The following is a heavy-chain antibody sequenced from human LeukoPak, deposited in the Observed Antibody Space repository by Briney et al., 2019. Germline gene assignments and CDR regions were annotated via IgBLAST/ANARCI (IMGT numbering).Heavy chain of an antibody. Sequence: PGGSLRLSCAASGFTFSSYAMSWVRQAPGKGLEWVSAISDNGVNTYYADSVKGRFTISRDNSKNTLYLQMNSLRADDTAVYYRADLLTMVSLRDYWGQGTLVTVSS. D-gene: IGHD4/OR15-4a*01. V-gene: IGHV3-23*01. CDR2: ISDNGVNT. CDR1: GFTFSSYA. J-gene: IGHJ4*02. CDR3: ADLLTMVSLRDY.